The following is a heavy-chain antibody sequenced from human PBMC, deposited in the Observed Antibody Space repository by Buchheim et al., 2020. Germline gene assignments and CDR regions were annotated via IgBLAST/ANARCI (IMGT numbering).Heavy chain of an antibody. CDR2: IIPPFGTA. D-gene: IGHD3-10*01. Sequence: QVQLVQSGAKVKKPGSSVKVSCTSSGGTFSSHAFTWVRQAPGQGLEWMGGIIPPFGTANYAQKFQGRVTITADKSTSTAYMELNILRSEDTAVYYCASPHPWFGDYMLGRYYFAFWGRGTL. CDR3: ASPHPWFGDYMLGRYYFAF. V-gene: IGHV1-69*06. J-gene: IGHJ4*02. CDR1: GGTFSSHA.